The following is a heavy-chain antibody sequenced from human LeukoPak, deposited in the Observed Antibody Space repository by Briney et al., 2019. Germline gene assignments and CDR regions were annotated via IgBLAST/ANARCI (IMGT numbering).Heavy chain of an antibody. CDR1: GFTLSNYW. CDR2: INNDGNLKTDGRDT. V-gene: IGHV3-74*01. D-gene: IGHD3-22*01. Sequence: GGSLRLSCAASGFTLSNYWMIHWVRQVPGKGLQWVSRINNDGNLKTDGRDTGYADSVKGRFTISTDNAKNTLYLQMNSLRAEDTAVYYCAKPGDSSGYYPVGDAFDIWSQGTMVTVSS. CDR3: AKPGDSSGYYPVGDAFDI. J-gene: IGHJ3*02.